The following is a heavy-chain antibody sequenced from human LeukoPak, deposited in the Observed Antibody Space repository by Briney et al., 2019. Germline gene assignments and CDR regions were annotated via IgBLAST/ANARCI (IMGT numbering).Heavy chain of an antibody. CDR2: ISSSGSTI. J-gene: IGHJ4*02. CDR1: DFTFSSHY. V-gene: IGHV3-48*03. D-gene: IGHD4-17*01. CDR3: ARDGDYTGGDY. Sequence: HPGGSLRLSCAAFDFTFSSHYMSWVRQAPGKGLEWVSYISSSGSTIYYADSVKGRFTISRDNAKTSLYLQMNSLRAEDTAVYYCARDGDYTGGDYWGQGTLVTVSS.